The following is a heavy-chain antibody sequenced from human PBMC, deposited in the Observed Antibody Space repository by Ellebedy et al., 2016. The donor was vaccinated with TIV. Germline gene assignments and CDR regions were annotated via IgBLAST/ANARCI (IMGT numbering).Heavy chain of an antibody. D-gene: IGHD6-13*01. J-gene: IGHJ4*02. V-gene: IGHV3-30-3*01. Sequence: GESLKISCAASGFTFNSYSMHWVRQAPGKGLEWVAVISYDGGQKYYADSVKGRFTISRDNSKNTLYLQMNSLRGEDTAVYYCARDRQQLGIGEIDYWGQGTLVTVSS. CDR1: GFTFNSYS. CDR2: ISYDGGQK. CDR3: ARDRQQLGIGEIDY.